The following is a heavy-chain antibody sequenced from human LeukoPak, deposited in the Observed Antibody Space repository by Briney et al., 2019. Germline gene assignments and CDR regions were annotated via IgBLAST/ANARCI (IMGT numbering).Heavy chain of an antibody. CDR2: IYDSGRT. CDR1: GGSISSGGYY. CDR3: ARVLLSQYYFDY. V-gene: IGHV4-30-2*01. D-gene: IGHD3-10*01. J-gene: IGHJ4*02. Sequence: SQTLSLTCAVSGGSISSGGYYWGWHRQPPGTGLEWLGYIYDSGRTYDNPSLKSRVTISVDRSKNQFSLKLSSVTAADTAVYYCARVLLSQYYFDYWGQGTLVTVSS.